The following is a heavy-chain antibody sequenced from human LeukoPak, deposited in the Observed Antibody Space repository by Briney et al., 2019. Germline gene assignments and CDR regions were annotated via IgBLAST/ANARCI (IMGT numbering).Heavy chain of an antibody. Sequence: GASVKVSCKASGYTFTSYGISWVRQAPGQGLEWMGWISAYNGNTNYAQKLQGRVTMTTDTSTSKAYMELRSLRSDDTAVYYCARAIHFDWLLYPWFDYWGQGTLVTVSS. V-gene: IGHV1-18*04. D-gene: IGHD3-9*01. J-gene: IGHJ4*02. CDR2: ISAYNGNT. CDR3: ARAIHFDWLLYPWFDY. CDR1: GYTFTSYG.